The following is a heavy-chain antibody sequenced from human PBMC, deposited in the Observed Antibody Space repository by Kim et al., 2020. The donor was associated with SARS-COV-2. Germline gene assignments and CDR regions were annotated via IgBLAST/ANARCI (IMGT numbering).Heavy chain of an antibody. J-gene: IGHJ5*02. CDR1: GFNFNDYW. V-gene: IGHV3-7*05. CDR2: IKHDGREK. Sequence: GGSLRLSCAACGFNFNDYWMTWIRQTPGKGLEWVAGIKHDGREKLYVDSVKGRFTISRDNAKTSLYLQMDSLRAEDTAVYYCTRALSGSARGSDPWGQG. D-gene: IGHD7-27*01. CDR3: TRALSGSARGSDP.